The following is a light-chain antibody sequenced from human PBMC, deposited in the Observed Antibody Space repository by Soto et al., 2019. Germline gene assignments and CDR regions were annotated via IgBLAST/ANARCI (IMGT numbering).Light chain of an antibody. J-gene: IGLJ2*01. CDR3: SSYAGLNNLV. CDR2: DVS. CDR1: SSDIGGYNF. V-gene: IGLV2-8*01. Sequence: QSALTQPPSASGSPGQSVTISCTGTSSDIGGYNFVSWYQHHPGKAPKLMIYDVSKRPSGVPDRFSGSKSGNTASLTVSGLQAEDEAEYYCSSYAGLNNLVFGGGTKVTVL.